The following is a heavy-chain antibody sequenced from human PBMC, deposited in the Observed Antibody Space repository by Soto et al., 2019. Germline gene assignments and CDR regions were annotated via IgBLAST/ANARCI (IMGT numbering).Heavy chain of an antibody. CDR1: GDSVSSNSAA. Sequence: SQTLSLTCAISGDSVSSNSAAWNWIRQSPSRGLEWLGRTYYRSKWYNDYAVSVKSRITINPDTSKNQFSLLLNSVTPEDTAVYYCARDRYCSGGSCFSYWFFDLWGRGSLVTVSS. J-gene: IGHJ2*01. CDR3: ARDRYCSGGSCFSYWFFDL. V-gene: IGHV6-1*01. CDR2: TYYRSKWYN. D-gene: IGHD2-15*01.